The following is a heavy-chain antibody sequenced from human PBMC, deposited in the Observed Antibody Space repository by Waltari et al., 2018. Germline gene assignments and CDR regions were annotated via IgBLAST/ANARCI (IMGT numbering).Heavy chain of an antibody. J-gene: IGHJ4*02. CDR2: IRYDGSIK. Sequence: QVQLVESGGGVVQPGGSLRLSCAASGFSFSSYAMHWFRQAPGKGLDWVAFIRYDGSIKYYGDSVKGRFTISRDNSKNTLFLQMNSLRAEDTAVYYCAKDGYYGSGTYKGMYYFDYWGQGTLVTVSS. CDR3: AKDGYYGSGTYKGMYYFDY. V-gene: IGHV3-30*02. D-gene: IGHD3-10*01. CDR1: GFSFSSYA.